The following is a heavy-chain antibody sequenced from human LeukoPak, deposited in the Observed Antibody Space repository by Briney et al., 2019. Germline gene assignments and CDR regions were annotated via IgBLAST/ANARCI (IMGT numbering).Heavy chain of an antibody. Sequence: ASVKVSCKASGYTFTGYYMHWVRQAPGQGLEWMGWINPNSGGTNYAQKFQGRVTMTRDTSISTAYMEPSRLRSDDTAVYYCASHCSSTSCYGEGIDPWGQGTLVTVSS. CDR1: GYTFTGYY. D-gene: IGHD2-2*01. J-gene: IGHJ5*02. CDR3: ASHCSSTSCYGEGIDP. CDR2: INPNSGGT. V-gene: IGHV1-2*02.